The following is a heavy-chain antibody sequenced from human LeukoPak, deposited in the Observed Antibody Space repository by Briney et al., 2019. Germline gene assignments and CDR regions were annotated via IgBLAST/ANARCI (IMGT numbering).Heavy chain of an antibody. CDR2: IYPGDSGT. Sequence: GESLKISCQGSGYSFTSYWIGWVRQMPGKGLEWMGIIYPGDSGTRDSPSFQGQVTISADKSISTAYLQWSSLKASDTAMYYCASGRRYYYYGMDVWGQGTTVTVSS. CDR3: ASGRRYYYYGMDV. V-gene: IGHV5-51*01. J-gene: IGHJ6*02. CDR1: GYSFTSYW.